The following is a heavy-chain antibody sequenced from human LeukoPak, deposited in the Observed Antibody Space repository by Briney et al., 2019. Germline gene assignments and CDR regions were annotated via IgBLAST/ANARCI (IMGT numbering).Heavy chain of an antibody. D-gene: IGHD6-13*01. V-gene: IGHV4-38-2*02. Sequence: SETLSLTCTVSGYSISSGYYWGWIRQPPGKGLEWIGSIYHSGSTYYNPSLKSRVTISVDTSKNQFSLKLSSVTAADTAVYYCVREGTSSWSFQPFDYWGQGTLVTVSS. CDR1: GYSISSGYY. J-gene: IGHJ4*02. CDR3: VREGTSSWSFQPFDY. CDR2: IYHSGST.